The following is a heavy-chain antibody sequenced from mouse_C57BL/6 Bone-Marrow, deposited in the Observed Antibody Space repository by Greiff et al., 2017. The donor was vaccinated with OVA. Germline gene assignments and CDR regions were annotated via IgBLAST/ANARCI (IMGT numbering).Heavy chain of an antibody. CDR3: AREDYYGSSPYYAMDY. Sequence: QVQLQQPGAELVKPGASVKLSCKASGYTFTSYWMHWVKQRPGRGLEWIGRIDPNSGGTKYNEKFKIKATLTVDKHSSTSYMQLSSLTSEDSAVYYCAREDYYGSSPYYAMDYWGQGTSVTVSS. CDR1: GYTFTSYW. V-gene: IGHV1-72*01. D-gene: IGHD1-1*01. J-gene: IGHJ4*01. CDR2: IDPNSGGT.